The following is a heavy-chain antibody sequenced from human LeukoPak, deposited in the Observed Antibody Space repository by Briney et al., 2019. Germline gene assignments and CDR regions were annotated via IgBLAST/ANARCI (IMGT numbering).Heavy chain of an antibody. D-gene: IGHD3-16*01. Sequence: ASVKVSCKASGYTFTSYAMHWVRQAPGQRLEWMGWINAGNGNTKYSQKFQGRVTITRDTSASTAYMELSSLRSEDTAVYYCARVIGWGYYFDYWGQGTPVTVSS. J-gene: IGHJ4*02. CDR1: GYTFTSYA. CDR2: INAGNGNT. V-gene: IGHV1-3*01. CDR3: ARVIGWGYYFDY.